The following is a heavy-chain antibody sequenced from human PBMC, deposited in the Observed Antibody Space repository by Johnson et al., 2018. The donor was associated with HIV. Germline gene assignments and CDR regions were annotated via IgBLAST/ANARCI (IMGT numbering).Heavy chain of an antibody. Sequence: QVQLVESGGGVVRPGTSLRLSCAASGSLFSSYAMHWVRQAPGKGLEWVTLIWNDGSNKYYTDSVKGRFTISRDNSKNTMYLQMNSLRAGDTAVYYCARGVSSGYNDAFDIWGQATMVTVS. CDR3: ARGVSSGYNDAFDI. CDR1: GSLFSSYA. CDR2: IWNDGSNK. V-gene: IGHV3-33*01. D-gene: IGHD3-22*01. J-gene: IGHJ3*02.